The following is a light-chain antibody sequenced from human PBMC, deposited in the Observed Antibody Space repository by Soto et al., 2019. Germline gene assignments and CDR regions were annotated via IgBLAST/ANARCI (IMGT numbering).Light chain of an antibody. CDR2: DVS. J-gene: IGLJ1*01. CDR1: SSDVGGYNY. V-gene: IGLV2-14*01. Sequence: QSALTQPASVSGSPGQSITISCTGTSSDVGGYNYVSWYQQHPGKAPKFMIYDVSNRPSGVSNRFSGSKSGNTASLTISGLQAEDEADYYCTSYTSSSTYVFVPVTKVTV. CDR3: TSYTSSSTYV.